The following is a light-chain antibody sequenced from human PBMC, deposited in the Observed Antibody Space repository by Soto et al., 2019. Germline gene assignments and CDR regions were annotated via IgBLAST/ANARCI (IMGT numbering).Light chain of an antibody. Sequence: EILMTQSPATLSVSPGERVTLSCRASQSVSSYLAWYQQKPGQPPRLLIYGASTRATGIPARFSGSGSGTEFTLTISSLQSEDFAVYYCQQYNNWPPVTFGPGTKVDIK. CDR2: GAS. V-gene: IGKV3-15*01. CDR1: QSVSSY. CDR3: QQYNNWPPVT. J-gene: IGKJ3*01.